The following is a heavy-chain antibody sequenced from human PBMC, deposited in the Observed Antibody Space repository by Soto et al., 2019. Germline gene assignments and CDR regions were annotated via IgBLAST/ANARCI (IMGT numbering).Heavy chain of an antibody. Sequence: GGSLRLSCAASGFTFSNLWMHWVRQAPGKGLVWVSRINSDGSSTSYADSVKGRFTISRDNAKDTLYLQMNSLRAEDTAVYYCARDFGAAADHYYYYYMDVWGKGTTVTVSS. D-gene: IGHD6-13*01. V-gene: IGHV3-74*01. CDR2: INSDGSST. J-gene: IGHJ6*03. CDR1: GFTFSNLW. CDR3: ARDFGAAADHYYYYYMDV.